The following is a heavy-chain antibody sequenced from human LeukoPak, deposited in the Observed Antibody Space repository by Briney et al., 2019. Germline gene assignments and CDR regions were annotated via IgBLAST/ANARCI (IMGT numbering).Heavy chain of an antibody. J-gene: IGHJ4*02. D-gene: IGHD4-23*01. CDR3: AKSDLNYGGNPDY. Sequence: GGSLRLSCAASGFTFSNYYMSWIRQAPGKGLECVAYISGSTIKYADSVKGRFTVSRDNAKNSLYLQMNSLRAEDTAVYYCAKSDLNYGGNPDYWGQGTLVTVSS. V-gene: IGHV3-11*01. CDR2: ISGSTI. CDR1: GFTFSNYY.